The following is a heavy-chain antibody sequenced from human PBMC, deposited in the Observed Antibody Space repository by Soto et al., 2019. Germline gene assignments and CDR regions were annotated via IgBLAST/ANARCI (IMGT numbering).Heavy chain of an antibody. Sequence: QTQLVQSGPEVKKPGTSVKVSCKASGFTFSSSAVQWVRQARGQRPEWIGWIVVDSGNTNYAQKFQERVTITRDMSTRTADMELSSLTSEDTAIYYCAALSGSFSSYGYWGQGTLVTVSS. CDR2: IVVDSGNT. V-gene: IGHV1-58*01. CDR3: AALSGSFSSYGY. J-gene: IGHJ1*01. D-gene: IGHD1-26*01. CDR1: GFTFSSSA.